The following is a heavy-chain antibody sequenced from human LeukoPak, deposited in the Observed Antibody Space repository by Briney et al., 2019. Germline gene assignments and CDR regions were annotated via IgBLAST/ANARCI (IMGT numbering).Heavy chain of an antibody. J-gene: IGHJ4*02. CDR2: NYTGGIT. Sequence: GGSLRLSCAASGFSISSHFMTWVRQAPEKGLEWVSVNYTGGITHYADSVAGRFTISRDISKNTLYLQMNNLRVEDTAVYYCARDQVTSGGGLDYWGQGTLVTVPS. CDR3: ARDQVTSGGGLDY. CDR1: GFSISSHF. V-gene: IGHV3-53*01. D-gene: IGHD2-21*02.